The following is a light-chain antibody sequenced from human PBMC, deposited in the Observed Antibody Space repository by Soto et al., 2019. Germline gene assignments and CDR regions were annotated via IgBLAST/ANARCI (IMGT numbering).Light chain of an antibody. Sequence: AIQMTQSPSSLSASVGDRVTISCRASQGIRSDLGWYQQIPGKAPKLLIYVASRLQSGVPSRFSGSGSGTDFTLTISSLQPEDFATYYCLQNYNYPLTFGGGTQVEIK. CDR2: VAS. J-gene: IGKJ4*01. CDR1: QGIRSD. V-gene: IGKV1-6*01. CDR3: LQNYNYPLT.